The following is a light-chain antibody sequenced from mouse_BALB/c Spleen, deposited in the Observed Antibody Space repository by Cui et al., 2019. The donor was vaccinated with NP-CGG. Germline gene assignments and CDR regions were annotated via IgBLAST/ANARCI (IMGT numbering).Light chain of an antibody. Sequence: QVVMTQALALVTSPGETGILTCRSSTAAVTTSNYDNRVQETLEHLFTGLIGGTNNRAPGVPARFSGSLIGDKAALTITGAQTENEAVYFFALWYSNHWVFGGGTKLTVL. V-gene: IGLV1*01. CDR3: ALWYSNHWV. CDR2: GTN. J-gene: IGLJ1*01. CDR1: TAAVTTSNY.